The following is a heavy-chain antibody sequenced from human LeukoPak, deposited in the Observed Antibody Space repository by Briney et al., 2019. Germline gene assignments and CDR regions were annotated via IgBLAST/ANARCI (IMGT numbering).Heavy chain of an antibody. CDR1: GGSFSGYY. CDR3: ARLNKWQWLEKRWFDP. J-gene: IGHJ5*02. V-gene: IGHV4-34*01. Sequence: PSETLSLTCAVYGGSFSGYYWSWIRQPPGKGLEWIGEINHSGSTNYNPSLKSRVTISVDTSKNQFSLKLSSVTAADTAVYYCARLNKWQWLEKRWFDPWGQGTLVTVSS. CDR2: INHSGST. D-gene: IGHD6-19*01.